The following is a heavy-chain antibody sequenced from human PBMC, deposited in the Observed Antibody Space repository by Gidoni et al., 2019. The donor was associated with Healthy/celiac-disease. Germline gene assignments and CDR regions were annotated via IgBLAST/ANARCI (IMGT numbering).Heavy chain of an antibody. CDR3: ARVPCSGGSCYDGDFDY. CDR2: INAGNGNT. Sequence: QVQLVQSGAEVKKPGASVKVSCKASGYTFTSYAMHWVRQAPGQRLEWMGWINAGNGNTKYSQKFQGRVTITRDTSASTAYMELSSLRSEDTAVYYCARVPCSGGSCYDGDFDYWGQGTLVTVSS. D-gene: IGHD2-15*01. CDR1: GYTFTSYA. J-gene: IGHJ4*02. V-gene: IGHV1-3*01.